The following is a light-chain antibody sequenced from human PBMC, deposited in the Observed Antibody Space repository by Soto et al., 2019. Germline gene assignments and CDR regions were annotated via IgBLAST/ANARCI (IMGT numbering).Light chain of an antibody. CDR1: QSVSGQ. Sequence: EIVMTQSPATLSVSPGERATLSCRASQSVSGQLAWYQQKPGQAPRLLIYGASTRATGIPARFSGNGSGTEFTLTISSLQSEDFAVYYCQQYKNWPPLTFGGGTKVEIK. J-gene: IGKJ4*01. CDR3: QQYKNWPPLT. CDR2: GAS. V-gene: IGKV3-15*01.